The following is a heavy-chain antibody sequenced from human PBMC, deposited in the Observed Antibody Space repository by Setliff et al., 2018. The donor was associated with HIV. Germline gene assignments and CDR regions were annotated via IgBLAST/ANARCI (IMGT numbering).Heavy chain of an antibody. Sequence: PSETLSLTCTVSGGSISGGSYYWGWIWQPAGKGLEWIGRIYTSGSTNYNPSLKSRVTISVDTSKNQFSLKLNSVTAADTAVYYCARGGSYGSSYWYFDLWGRGTLVTVSS. D-gene: IGHD5-18*01. CDR1: GGSISGGSYY. J-gene: IGHJ2*01. CDR3: ARGGSYGSSYWYFDL. V-gene: IGHV4-61*02. CDR2: IYTSGST.